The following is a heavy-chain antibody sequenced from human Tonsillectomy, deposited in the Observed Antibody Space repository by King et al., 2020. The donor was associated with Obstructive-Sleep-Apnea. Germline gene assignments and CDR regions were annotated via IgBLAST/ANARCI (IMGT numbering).Heavy chain of an antibody. CDR2: IYYSGST. Sequence: QLQESGPGLVKPSQTLSLTCTVSGGSISSGGYYWSWIRQHPGKGLEWIGYIYYSGSTYYNSSLKSRVTISVDTSKNQFSLKLSSVTAADTAVYYCARDSPSSGDAGFDPWGQGTLVTVSS. V-gene: IGHV4-31*03. D-gene: IGHD6-25*01. CDR1: GGSISSGGYY. CDR3: ARDSPSSGDAGFDP. J-gene: IGHJ5*02.